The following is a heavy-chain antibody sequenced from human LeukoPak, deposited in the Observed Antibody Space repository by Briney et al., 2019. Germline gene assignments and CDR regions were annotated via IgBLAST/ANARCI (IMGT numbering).Heavy chain of an antibody. CDR1: GFTFSSYA. CDR2: IYSGGST. J-gene: IGHJ4*02. V-gene: IGHV3-23*03. Sequence: GGSLRLSCAASGFTFSSYAMSWVRQAPGKGLEWVSIIYSGGSTYYADSVKGRFTISRDNSKNTLYLQMKSLRAEDTAVYYCARAGDPFDYWGQGTLVTVSS. CDR3: ARAGDPFDY. D-gene: IGHD4-17*01.